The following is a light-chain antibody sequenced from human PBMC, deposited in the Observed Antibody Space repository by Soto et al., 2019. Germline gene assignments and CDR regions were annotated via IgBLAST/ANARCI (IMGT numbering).Light chain of an antibody. J-gene: IGKJ1*01. V-gene: IGKV3-11*01. CDR3: QQRSNWRT. CDR2: DAS. CDR1: QSVSSY. Sequence: EIVLTQSPATLSLSPGERATLSCRASQSVSSYLAWYQQKPGQAPRLLIYDASNRATGIPARFSGSGSETAFYFSTSRLGHEDFAVYYCQQRSNWRTVGQGTKVEIK.